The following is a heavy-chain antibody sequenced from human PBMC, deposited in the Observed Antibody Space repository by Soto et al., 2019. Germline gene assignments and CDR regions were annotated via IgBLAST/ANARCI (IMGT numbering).Heavy chain of an antibody. V-gene: IGHV1-18*01. CDR2: ISTYSGDT. D-gene: IGHD5-12*01. Sequence: ASVKVSCKASGYTFFTYDISWVRQAPGQGLEWMGWISTYSGDTKYAQKFQGRVTMTTDTSTTTAYLELRSLRSDDTALYYCARHHGPTTSENWFDPWGQGTLVTVSS. CDR1: GYTFFTYD. CDR3: ARHHGPTTSENWFDP. J-gene: IGHJ5*02.